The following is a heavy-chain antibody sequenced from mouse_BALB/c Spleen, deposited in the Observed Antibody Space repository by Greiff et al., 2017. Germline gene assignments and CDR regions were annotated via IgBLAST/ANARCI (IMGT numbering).Heavy chain of an antibody. D-gene: IGHD3-1*01. CDR2: INPYNDGT. J-gene: IGHJ3*01. CDR1: GYTFTSYV. CDR3: ARRGSSGSFAY. Sequence: VQLKESGPELVKPGASVKMSCKASGYTFTSYVMHWVKQKPGQGLEWIGYINPYNDGTKYNEKFKGKATLTSDKSSSTAYMELSSLTSEDSAVYYCARRGSSGSFAYWGQGTLVTVSA. V-gene: IGHV1-14*01.